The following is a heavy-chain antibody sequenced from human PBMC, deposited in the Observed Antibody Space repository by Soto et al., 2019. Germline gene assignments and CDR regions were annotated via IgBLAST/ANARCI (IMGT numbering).Heavy chain of an antibody. D-gene: IGHD3-16*01. CDR1: GFTFSSYA. CDR3: AKATGGYATVHYYGMDV. V-gene: IGHV3-23*01. CDR2: ISGSGVST. J-gene: IGHJ6*02. Sequence: EVQLLESGGGLVQPGGSLRLSCAASGFTFSSYAMSWVRQAPGKVLEWVSAISGSGVSTYYADSVKGRFTISRDNSKNALYLQMNSLRAEYTAVYYCAKATGGYATVHYYGMDVWGQGTTVTVSS.